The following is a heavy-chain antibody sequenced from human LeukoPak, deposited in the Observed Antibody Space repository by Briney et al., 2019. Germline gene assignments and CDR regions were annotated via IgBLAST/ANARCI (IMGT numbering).Heavy chain of an antibody. Sequence: NPSETLSLTCTVSGGSVSSGSYYWSWIRQPPGRGLEWIGYIYYSGSTNYYPSLKSRVTISLDTSKNQFSLKLSSVTAADTAIYYCARDRGGDFWSSYYDYWGQGTLVTVSS. CDR1: GGSVSSGSYY. CDR2: IYYSGST. D-gene: IGHD3-3*01. V-gene: IGHV4-61*01. J-gene: IGHJ4*02. CDR3: ARDRGGDFWSSYYDY.